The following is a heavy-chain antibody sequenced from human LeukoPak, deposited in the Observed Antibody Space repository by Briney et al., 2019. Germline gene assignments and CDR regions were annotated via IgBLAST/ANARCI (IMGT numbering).Heavy chain of an antibody. CDR1: GYSFSSSW. CDR2: IWPGDSNT. D-gene: IGHD2-15*01. V-gene: IGHV5-51*01. CDR3: ARGEGYCSGGSCYSTWFDP. Sequence: GESLKISCKGSGYSFSSSWIGWVRQMPGKGLEWMGNIWPGDSNTRYTPSFQGQVTISADKSTSTAYLQWSSLKASDTAMYYCARGEGYCSGGSCYSTWFDPWGQGTLVTVSS. J-gene: IGHJ5*02.